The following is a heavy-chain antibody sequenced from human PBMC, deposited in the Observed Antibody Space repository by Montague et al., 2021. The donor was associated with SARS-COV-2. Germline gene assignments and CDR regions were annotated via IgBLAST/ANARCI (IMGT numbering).Heavy chain of an antibody. CDR3: ARGVVAAPPLVDY. V-gene: IGHV4-4*07. Sequence: SETLSLTCSVSGEPISGFFWNWIRQPAGKGLEWIGRIYTSGGTHSYPSLESRVTMSVDTSANQFPLKVNSVTAADTAMYYCARGVVAAPPLVDYWGRGTLVTVSS. J-gene: IGHJ4*02. CDR1: GEPISGFF. D-gene: IGHD2-15*01. CDR2: IYTSGGT.